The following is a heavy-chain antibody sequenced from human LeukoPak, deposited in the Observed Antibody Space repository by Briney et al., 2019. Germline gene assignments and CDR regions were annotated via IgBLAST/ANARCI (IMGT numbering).Heavy chain of an antibody. D-gene: IGHD2-15*01. J-gene: IGHJ4*02. CDR1: GFIFSNYA. CDR3: AKRGGSYYSDY. Sequence: GGSLRLSCAASGFIFSNYAMSWVRQAPGKGLEWVSSISDSGVDTYYGDSVKGRFTISRDNSKNTLYLQMNSLRAEDTAVYYCAKRGGSYYSDYWSQRSLVTVSS. V-gene: IGHV3-23*01. CDR2: ISDSGVDT.